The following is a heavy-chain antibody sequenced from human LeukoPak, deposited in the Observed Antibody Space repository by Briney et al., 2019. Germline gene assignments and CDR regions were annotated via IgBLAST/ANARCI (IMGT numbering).Heavy chain of an antibody. CDR2: IKSKTDGGTT. J-gene: IGHJ4*02. Sequence: GGSLRLSCAASGFTFRNAWMSWVRQAPGKGLEWVGRIKSKTDGGTTDYAAPVKGRFTISRDDSKNTLYLQMNSLKTEDTAVYYCTTALTGPCGGSGCTWGQGALVTVSS. CDR3: TTALTGPCGGSGCT. V-gene: IGHV3-15*01. CDR1: GFTFRNAW. D-gene: IGHD6-19*01.